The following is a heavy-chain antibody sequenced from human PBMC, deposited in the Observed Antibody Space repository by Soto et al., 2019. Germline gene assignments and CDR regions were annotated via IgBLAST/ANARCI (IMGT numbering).Heavy chain of an antibody. Sequence: PSETLSLTCAVYGGSFSGYYWSWIRQPPGKGLEWIGEINHSGSTNYNPSLKSRVTISVDTSKNQFSLKLSSVTAADTAVYYCARGRPYYYGSGSYYPGSRLYYYYGMDVWGQGTTVTVSS. CDR2: INHSGST. CDR3: ARGRPYYYGSGSYYPGSRLYYYYGMDV. V-gene: IGHV4-34*01. D-gene: IGHD3-10*01. CDR1: GGSFSGYY. J-gene: IGHJ6*02.